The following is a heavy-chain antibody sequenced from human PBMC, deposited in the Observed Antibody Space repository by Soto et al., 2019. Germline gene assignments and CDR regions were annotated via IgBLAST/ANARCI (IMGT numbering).Heavy chain of an antibody. J-gene: IGHJ4*02. CDR1: GDSINSDKYY. CDR3: ARVIAARPIYYFDY. Sequence: SETLSLTCSVSGDSINSDKYYWGWIRQPPGKGLEWIGSIYFSGNTYYNPSLKTRVTISVDTSKNQFSLKLSSVTAADTAVYYCARVIAARPIYYFDYWGQGTLVTVSS. D-gene: IGHD6-6*01. V-gene: IGHV4-39*07. CDR2: IYFSGNT.